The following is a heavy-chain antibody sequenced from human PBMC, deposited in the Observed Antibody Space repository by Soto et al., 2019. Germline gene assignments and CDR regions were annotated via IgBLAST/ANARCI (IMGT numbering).Heavy chain of an antibody. V-gene: IGHV4-39*01. CDR3: VKHSTLIMVATSFDP. CDR2: IYDSGDT. CDR1: GGTIRRSGYY. J-gene: IGHJ5*02. D-gene: IGHD2-8*01. Sequence: SETLSLTCIVSGGTIRRSGYYWVWIRQPPGKGLEWIGSIYDSGDTFYNPSLKSRVTISVDTSKNQFSLKLRSVTAAETAVFFCVKHSTLIMVATSFDPWGQGPPVTVSS.